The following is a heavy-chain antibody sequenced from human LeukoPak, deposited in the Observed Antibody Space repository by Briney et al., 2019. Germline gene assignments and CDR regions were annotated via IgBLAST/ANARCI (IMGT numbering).Heavy chain of an antibody. CDR2: INPNSGGT. J-gene: IGHJ4*02. Sequence: GASVKVSCKASGYTFTGYYMHWVRQAPGQGLERMGRINPNSGGTNYAQKFQGRVTMTRDTSISTAYMELSRLRSDDTAVYYCASSSGFCGGDCYVSVYWGQGTLVTVSS. D-gene: IGHD2-21*02. CDR1: GYTFTGYY. CDR3: ASSSGFCGGDCYVSVY. V-gene: IGHV1-2*06.